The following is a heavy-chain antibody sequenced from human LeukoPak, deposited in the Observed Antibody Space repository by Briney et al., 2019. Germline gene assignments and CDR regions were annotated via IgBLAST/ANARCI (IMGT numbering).Heavy chain of an antibody. V-gene: IGHV4-4*09. Sequence: SETLSLTCTVSGGSISSYYWSWIRQPPGKGLEYIGYIHTRGSTNYNSSLKSRVTISIDMSKDQFSLMLSSVTAADTAVYYCAREDSSSWYVAAGWFDPWGQGTLVTVSS. CDR3: AREDSSSWYVAAGWFDP. J-gene: IGHJ5*02. D-gene: IGHD6-13*01. CDR1: GGSISSYY. CDR2: IHTRGST.